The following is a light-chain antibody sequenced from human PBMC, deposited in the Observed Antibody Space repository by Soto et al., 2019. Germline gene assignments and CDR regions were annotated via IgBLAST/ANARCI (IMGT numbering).Light chain of an antibody. Sequence: EIVMTQSPATLSVSPGERATHSCRASQSVSTRLAWYQQKPGQAPRLLIYGASTRATGIPARFSGSGSGTEFTLTISSLQSEDFAVYHCQQYNNWPPEYTFGQGTQLEIK. CDR2: GAS. V-gene: IGKV3D-15*01. J-gene: IGKJ2*01. CDR1: QSVSTR. CDR3: QQYNNWPPEYT.